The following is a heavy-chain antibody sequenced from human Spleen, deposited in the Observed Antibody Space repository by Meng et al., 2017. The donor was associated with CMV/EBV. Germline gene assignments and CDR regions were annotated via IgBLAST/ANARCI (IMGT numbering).Heavy chain of an antibody. Sequence: SVKVSCKASGYTFTSYAFSWVRQAPGQGLEWMGGIIPFFGPANYPQKFQGRVTITTDESTSTAYMDLSSLRSEDTAVYYCARGPSYGGIKGGFDYWGQGTLVTVSS. D-gene: IGHD2-15*01. CDR1: GYTFTSYA. V-gene: IGHV1-69*05. CDR3: ARGPSYGGIKGGFDY. J-gene: IGHJ4*02. CDR2: IIPFFGPA.